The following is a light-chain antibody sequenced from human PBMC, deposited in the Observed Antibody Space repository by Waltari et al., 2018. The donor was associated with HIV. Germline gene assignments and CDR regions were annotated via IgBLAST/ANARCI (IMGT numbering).Light chain of an antibody. J-gene: IGLJ1*01. V-gene: IGLV4-69*01. CDR3: QTWGSGIQV. Sequence: QLVLTQSPSASASLGASVKLTRTLSSGHSSYAIAWHQQQPEKGPRYLMKLNNDGSHTKGDGIPNRFSGSSSGAERYLTISSLQSEDEADYYCQTWGSGIQVFGSGTKVTVL. CDR2: LNNDGSH. CDR1: SGHSSYA.